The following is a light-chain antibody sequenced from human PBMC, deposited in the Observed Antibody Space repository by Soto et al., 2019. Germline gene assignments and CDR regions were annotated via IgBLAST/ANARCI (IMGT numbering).Light chain of an antibody. CDR2: NTS. CDR1: QTVGRS. V-gene: IGKV3-11*01. J-gene: IGKJ4*01. Sequence: EIVLTQSPATLSLSPGERATLSCRASQTVGRSLAWYQQKPGQAPRLLIYNTSNRATGIPARFSGSGSGTDFTLTISSLEPEDFAVYYCQQRGDWPPTFGGGTKVEIK. CDR3: QQRGDWPPT.